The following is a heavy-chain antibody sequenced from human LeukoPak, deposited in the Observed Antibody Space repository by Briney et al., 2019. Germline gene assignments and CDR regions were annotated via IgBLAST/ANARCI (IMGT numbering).Heavy chain of an antibody. CDR3: AREAAGTFHYYYYYMDV. V-gene: IGHV3-21*01. Sequence: GGSLRLSCAASGFTFSSYSMNWVRQAPGKGLEGVSSISSSSSYIYYADSVKGRFTISRDNAKNSLYLQMNSLRAEDTAVYYCAREAAGTFHYYYYYMDVWGKGTTVTISS. D-gene: IGHD6-13*01. CDR1: GFTFSSYS. CDR2: ISSSSSYI. J-gene: IGHJ6*03.